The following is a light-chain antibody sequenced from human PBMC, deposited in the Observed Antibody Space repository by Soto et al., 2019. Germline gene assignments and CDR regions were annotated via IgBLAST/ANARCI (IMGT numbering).Light chain of an antibody. CDR3: QQANSFPLT. Sequence: DIQMTQLPSSMTASVGDRVTITCRASQGISRWLAWYHQKPGKAPNLLIYSASTLHSGVPSRFRGSGSGTDFTLTLSSLQPEDLGPYYCQQANSFPLTFGPGTKVDMK. CDR1: QGISRW. J-gene: IGKJ3*01. CDR2: SAS. V-gene: IGKV1-12*01.